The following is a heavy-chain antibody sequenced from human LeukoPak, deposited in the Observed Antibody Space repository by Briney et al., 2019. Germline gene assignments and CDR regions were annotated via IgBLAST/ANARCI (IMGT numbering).Heavy chain of an antibody. J-gene: IGHJ3*02. CDR3: ARGHSKSKQRLDAFDI. D-gene: IGHD6-19*01. Sequence: GGSLRLSCAASGFTFSTYSMNWVRQGPGKGLWCGSAISIVGSYIYYGGSMRGRFAVSTNTAKTFLFLHMNSLRAEDTAVYSGARGHSKSKQRLDAFDIWGQGTMLTVSP. CDR1: GFTFSTYS. V-gene: IGHV3-21*01. CDR2: ISIVGSYI.